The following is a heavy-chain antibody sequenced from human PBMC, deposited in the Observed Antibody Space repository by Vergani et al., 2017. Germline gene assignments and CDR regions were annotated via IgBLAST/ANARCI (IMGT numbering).Heavy chain of an antibody. J-gene: IGHJ5*02. Sequence: QVQLVESGGGVVQPGRSLRLSCAASGFTFNQYGMHWVRQAPGKGLEWVAVTWYDGNNKQYADSVKGRFTISRDNSKNTMYLQMNSLRDEDTGVYYCVRDLLLLYNRFDPWGQGTLVTVSS. V-gene: IGHV3-33*01. CDR2: TWYDGNNK. CDR1: GFTFNQYG. D-gene: IGHD1-14*01. CDR3: VRDLLLLYNRFDP.